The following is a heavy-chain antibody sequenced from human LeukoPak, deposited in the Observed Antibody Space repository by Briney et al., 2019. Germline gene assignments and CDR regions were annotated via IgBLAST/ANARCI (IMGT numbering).Heavy chain of an antibody. V-gene: IGHV1-2*02. D-gene: IGHD2-15*01. CDR2: INPNTGHT. J-gene: IGHJ5*02. Sequence: ASVKVSCKASGYTFTDYYMHWVRQAPGHGLKWMGWINPNTGHTNYPQKFQGRVTMTRDTSITTAYMELSRLSSDDTALYYCARAGYCSGGSCRNWIDPWGQGTLVTVSS. CDR1: GYTFTDYY. CDR3: ARAGYCSGGSCRNWIDP.